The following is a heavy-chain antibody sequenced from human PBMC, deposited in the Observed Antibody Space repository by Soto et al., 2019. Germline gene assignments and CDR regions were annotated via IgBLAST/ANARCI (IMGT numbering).Heavy chain of an antibody. CDR3: AKVGGMGYYDFWSGYYSGYYYGMDV. Sequence: LRLSCAASGFTFSSYGMHWVRQAPGKGLEWVAVISYDGSNKYYADSVKGRFTISRDNSKNTLYLQMNSLRAEDTAVYYCAKVGGMGYYDFWSGYYSGYYYGMDVWGQGTTVTVSS. J-gene: IGHJ6*02. CDR2: ISYDGSNK. CDR1: GFTFSSYG. D-gene: IGHD3-3*01. V-gene: IGHV3-30*18.